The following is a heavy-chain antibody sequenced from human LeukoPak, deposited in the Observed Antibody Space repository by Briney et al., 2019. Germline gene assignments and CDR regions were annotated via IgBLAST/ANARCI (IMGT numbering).Heavy chain of an antibody. CDR3: ARRKGQHPWASLPRIPLDY. V-gene: IGHV4-34*01. J-gene: IGHJ4*02. D-gene: IGHD1-14*01. Sequence: SETLSLTCAVYGGSFSGYYWSWIRQPPGKGLEWIWEINHSGSTNYNPSLKRRVTISVDTSKNQFSLKLSSVTAADTAVYYCARRKGQHPWASLPRIPLDYWGQGTLVTVSS. CDR2: INHSGST. CDR1: GGSFSGYY.